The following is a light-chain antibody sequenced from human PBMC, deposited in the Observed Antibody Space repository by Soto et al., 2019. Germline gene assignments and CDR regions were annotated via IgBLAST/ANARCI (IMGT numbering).Light chain of an antibody. V-gene: IGKV3-20*01. Sequence: IVLTQSPGTLSLSPGERATFSCRASQSISGTYLAWYQQRPGQAPRLLIYDISNRATGIPDRFSGSGSGADFTLTISRLEPEEFAVYYCQQYGTSPQTFGQGTRLEIK. CDR2: DIS. CDR3: QQYGTSPQT. CDR1: QSISGTY. J-gene: IGKJ5*01.